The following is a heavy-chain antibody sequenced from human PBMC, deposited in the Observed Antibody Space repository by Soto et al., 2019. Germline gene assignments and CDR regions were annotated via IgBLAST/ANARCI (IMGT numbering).Heavy chain of an antibody. V-gene: IGHV1-3*01. D-gene: IGHD2-15*01. J-gene: IGHJ5*02. CDR1: GYTFTRYT. Sequence: ASVKVSCKASGYTFTRYTMNWVRQAPGQRLEWMGWINPDNGNTKSSQKFQDRVIITRDTSASTAYMDLSSLRSEDTAVYYCARGIATGQLDPWGQGTQVTVSS. CDR2: INPDNGNT. CDR3: ARGIATGQLDP.